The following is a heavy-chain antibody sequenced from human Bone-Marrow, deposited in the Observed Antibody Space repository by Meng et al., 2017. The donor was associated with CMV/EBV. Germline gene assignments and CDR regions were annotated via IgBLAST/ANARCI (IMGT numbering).Heavy chain of an antibody. CDR2: INDSGST. Sequence: LETLSLTCRVSGHSITSDYFWGWVRQPPGKGLEWIGINDSGSTYYNPSLKSRVAISVDTSGTQFSLTLTSVTAADTAVYYCVRHIIVVPARGYGVDVWGQGTTVTVSS. CDR1: GHSITSDYF. J-gene: IGHJ6*02. D-gene: IGHD2-2*01. CDR3: VRHIIVVPARGYGVDV. V-gene: IGHV4-38-2*01.